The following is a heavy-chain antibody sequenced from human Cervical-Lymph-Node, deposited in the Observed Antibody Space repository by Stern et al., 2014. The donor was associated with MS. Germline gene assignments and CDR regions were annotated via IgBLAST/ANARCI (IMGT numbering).Heavy chain of an antibody. V-gene: IGHV3-11*01. CDR1: GFTFSDYY. Sequence: VQLLESGGGLVKAGGSLRLSCAASGFTFSDYYMSWIRQAPGKGLEWVSYISRGGTSVYYAESVEGRFTISRDNAKNSLFLQMNSLRAEDTAIYYCVRDLCKSRICYPFDYWGQGTPGTVSS. CDR2: ISRGGTSV. D-gene: IGHD2-15*01. J-gene: IGHJ4*02. CDR3: VRDLCKSRICYPFDY.